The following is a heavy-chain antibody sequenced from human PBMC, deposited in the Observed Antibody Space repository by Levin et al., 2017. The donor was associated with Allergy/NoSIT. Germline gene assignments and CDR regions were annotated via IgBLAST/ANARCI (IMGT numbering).Heavy chain of an antibody. CDR1: GLNFNNYG. J-gene: IGHJ4*02. CDR3: AARVFDY. V-gene: IGHV3-30*03. CDR2: ISGGGNDG. Sequence: PGGSLRLSCAVSGLNFNNYGMNWVRQAPGKGLEWVALISGGGNDGYYADSVRGRFTISRDNSKNTLYLQMNSLRHDDTAVYYCAARVFDYWGQGTLVAVSS.